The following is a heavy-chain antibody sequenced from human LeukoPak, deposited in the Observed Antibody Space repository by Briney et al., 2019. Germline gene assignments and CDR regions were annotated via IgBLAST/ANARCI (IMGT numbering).Heavy chain of an antibody. V-gene: IGHV3-21*01. J-gene: IGHJ4*02. CDR3: ARVSYNYYDSSGYLDY. Sequence: GGSLRLSCAASGFTFSSYSMNWVRQAPGKGLEWVSSISSSSSYIYYADSVKGRFTISRDNAKNSLYLQMNSWRAEDTAVYYCARVSYNYYDSSGYLDYWGQGTLVTVSS. D-gene: IGHD3-22*01. CDR1: GFTFSSYS. CDR2: ISSSSSYI.